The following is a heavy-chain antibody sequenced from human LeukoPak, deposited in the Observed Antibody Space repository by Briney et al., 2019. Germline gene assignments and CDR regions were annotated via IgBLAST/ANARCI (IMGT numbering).Heavy chain of an antibody. CDR2: ISYDGSNK. D-gene: IGHD2-2*01. J-gene: IGHJ4*02. CDR3: AREARYCSSTSCYPDY. V-gene: IGHV3-30-3*01. CDR1: GFTFSSYA. Sequence: GRSLRLSCAASGFTFSSYAMHWVRQAPGKGLEWVAVISYDGSNKYYADSVKGRFTISRDNSKNTLYLQMNSLRAEDTAVYYCAREARYCSSTSCYPDYWGQGTLVTVSS.